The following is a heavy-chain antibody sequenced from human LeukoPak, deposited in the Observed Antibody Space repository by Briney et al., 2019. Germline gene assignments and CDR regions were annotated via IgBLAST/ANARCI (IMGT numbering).Heavy chain of an antibody. V-gene: IGHV4-39*01. CDR3: ARQGGSYY. CDR2: VYYGGST. D-gene: IGHD1-26*01. CDR1: GASISSSSYY. J-gene: IGHJ4*02. Sequence: SETLSLTCTVSGASISSSSYYWGWIRQPPGKGLEWIGNVYYGGSTYYNLSLKSRVTISVDTSKNQFSLKLSSVTAADTAVYYCARQGGSYYWGQGTLVTVSS.